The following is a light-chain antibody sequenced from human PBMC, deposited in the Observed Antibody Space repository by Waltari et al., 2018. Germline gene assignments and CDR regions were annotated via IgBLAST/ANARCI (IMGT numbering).Light chain of an antibody. CDR3: SSYTSSSTQV. Sequence: QSALTQPASVSGSPGQSITISCTRTSSDVGGYNYVYWYQQHPGKAPKLMIYDVSNRPSGVSNRFSGSKSGNTASLTISGLQAEDEADYYCSSYTSSSTQVFGGGTKLTVL. V-gene: IGLV2-14*03. CDR1: SSDVGGYNY. J-gene: IGLJ2*01. CDR2: DVS.